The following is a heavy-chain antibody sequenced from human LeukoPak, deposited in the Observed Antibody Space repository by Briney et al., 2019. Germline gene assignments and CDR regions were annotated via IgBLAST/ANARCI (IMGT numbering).Heavy chain of an antibody. V-gene: IGHV1-2*02. J-gene: IGHJ4*02. D-gene: IGHD3-10*01. CDR1: GYTFTGYY. Sequence: RASVKVSRKASGYTFTGYYMHWVRQAPGQGLEWMGWTNPNSGGTNYAQKFQGRVTMTRDTSISTAYMELSRLRSDDTAVYYCARAGITMVRGVIIDHFDYWGQGTLVTVSS. CDR2: TNPNSGGT. CDR3: ARAGITMVRGVIIDHFDY.